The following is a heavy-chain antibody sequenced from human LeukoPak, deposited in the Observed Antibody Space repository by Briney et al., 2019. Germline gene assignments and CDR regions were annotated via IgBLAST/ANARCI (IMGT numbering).Heavy chain of an antibody. J-gene: IGHJ4*02. CDR2: ISHDGTYK. D-gene: IGHD3-9*01. Sequence: PGGSLRLSCAASGFTFSSYAMHWVRQAPGKGLEWVAVISHDGTYKYYEDSVKGRLTVSRDNSKNTLYLQMNSLRAEDTAVYYCAREGLRYFDWYGFDSWGQGTLVTVSS. CDR3: AREGLRYFDWYGFDS. V-gene: IGHV3-30-3*01. CDR1: GFTFSSYA.